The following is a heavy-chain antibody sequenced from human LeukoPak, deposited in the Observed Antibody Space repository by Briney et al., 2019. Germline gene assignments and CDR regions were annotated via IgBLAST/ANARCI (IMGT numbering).Heavy chain of an antibody. Sequence: KPSRTLSLTCTVSGGSISSGDYSWIWIRQPPGKGREWLGYLYFSKNTDYHPSLKSRVTISADTSNNQFSLKLSSVTAAHTAVYYCARGWYWKLSYMDVWGKGTTVTISS. V-gene: IGHV4-30-4*08. CDR2: LYFSKNT. CDR3: ARGWYWKLSYMDV. CDR1: GGSISSGDYS. D-gene: IGHD1-1*01. J-gene: IGHJ6*03.